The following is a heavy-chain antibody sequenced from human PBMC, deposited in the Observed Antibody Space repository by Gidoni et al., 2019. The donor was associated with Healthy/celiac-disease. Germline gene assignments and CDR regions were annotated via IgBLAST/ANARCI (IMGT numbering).Heavy chain of an antibody. D-gene: IGHD6-13*01. CDR3: AKDLEQQLSRLKRSEYYYGMDV. V-gene: IGHV3-30*18. CDR1: GFTSSSYG. CDR2: ISYDGSNI. J-gene: IGHJ6*02. Sequence: QVQLVESGGGVVQPGRSLRLTCAASGFTSSSYGMHWFRQAPGTGLELVAVISYDGSNIYYAAAVKGRFTISRDNSKNTLYLQMNSLRAEDTAVYDCAKDLEQQLSRLKRSEYYYGMDVWGQGTTVTVSS.